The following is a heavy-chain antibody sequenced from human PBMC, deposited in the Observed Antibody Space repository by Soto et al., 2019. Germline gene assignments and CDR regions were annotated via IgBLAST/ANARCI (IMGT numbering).Heavy chain of an antibody. J-gene: IGHJ5*02. D-gene: IGHD4-17*01. CDR2: IYPGDSDT. CDR3: TRGGGDDSGGNHH. V-gene: IGHV5-51*01. CDR1: GYSYTSYW. Sequence: GEALKISCKGSGYSYTSYWIGCVRQTPGKGLEWMGIIYPGDSDTRYSPSFQGQVTISVDKSISTAYLQWSSLKASDTAIYYCTRGGGDDSGGNHHWGQGTPVTVSS.